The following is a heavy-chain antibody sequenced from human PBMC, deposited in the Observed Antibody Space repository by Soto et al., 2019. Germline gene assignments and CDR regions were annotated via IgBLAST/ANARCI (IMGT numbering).Heavy chain of an antibody. Sequence: GGSLRLSCAASGFTFSSYAMSWVRQAPGKGLEWVSAISGSGGSTYYADSVKGRFTISRDNSKNTLYLQMNSLRAEDTAVYYCAKVPLDDFWSGSFFDYWGQGTLVTVSS. J-gene: IGHJ4*02. CDR3: AKVPLDDFWSGSFFDY. D-gene: IGHD3-3*01. CDR1: GFTFSSYA. CDR2: ISGSGGST. V-gene: IGHV3-23*01.